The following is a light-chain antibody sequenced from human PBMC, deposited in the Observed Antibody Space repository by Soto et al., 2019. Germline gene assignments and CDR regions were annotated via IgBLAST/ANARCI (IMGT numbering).Light chain of an antibody. CDR2: DVS. CDR1: SSDVGGYNY. CDR3: SSYTSSSTLYV. V-gene: IGLV2-14*01. J-gene: IGLJ1*01. Sequence: QSALTQPASVSGSPGQSITISCTGTSSDVGGYNYVSWYQQHPGKAPKLMIYDVSNRPSGFSNRFSGSKSGNTASLTISGLQAEDEADYCCSSYTSSSTLYVFGTGTKVTVL.